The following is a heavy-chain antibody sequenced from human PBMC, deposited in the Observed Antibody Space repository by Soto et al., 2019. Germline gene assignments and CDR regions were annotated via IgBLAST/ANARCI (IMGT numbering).Heavy chain of an antibody. D-gene: IGHD3-22*01. V-gene: IGHV4-59*01. CDR2: IYYSGST. J-gene: IGHJ1*01. CDR1: GGSISSYY. Sequence: SETLSLTCTVSGGSISSYYWSWIRQPPGKGLEWIGYIYYSGSTNYNPSLKSRVTISVDTSKNQFSLKLSSVTAADTAVYYCARGALNYYDSSGYYWALYFQHWGQGTLVTVSS. CDR3: ARGALNYYDSSGYYWALYFQH.